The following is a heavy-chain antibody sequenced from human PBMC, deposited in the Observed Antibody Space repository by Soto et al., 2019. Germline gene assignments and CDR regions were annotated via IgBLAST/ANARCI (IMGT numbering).Heavy chain of an antibody. D-gene: IGHD2-15*01. V-gene: IGHV6-1*01. CDR2: TYYRSKWYS. CDR3: ARIVGGSSDY. J-gene: IGHJ4*02. CDR1: GDSVSTHSAA. Sequence: SQTLSLTCAISGDSVSTHSAAWNWIRQPPARGLEWLGRTYYRSKWYSDYAVSVKSRITINPDTSKNQFSLQLNSVTPEGAAMYYCARIVGGSSDYWGQGTRVTVSS.